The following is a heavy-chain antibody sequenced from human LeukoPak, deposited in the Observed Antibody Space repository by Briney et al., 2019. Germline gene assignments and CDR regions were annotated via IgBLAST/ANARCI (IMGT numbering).Heavy chain of an antibody. Sequence: GGSLRLSCAASGFTFSSYGMHWVRQAPGKGLEWVSGISWNSGSIGYADSVKGRFTISRDNAKNSLYLQMNSLRAEDMALYYCAKGSKVVPAGGWFDPWGQGTLVTVSS. D-gene: IGHD2-2*01. CDR3: AKGSKVVPAGGWFDP. V-gene: IGHV3-9*03. CDR2: ISWNSGSI. CDR1: GFTFSSYG. J-gene: IGHJ5*02.